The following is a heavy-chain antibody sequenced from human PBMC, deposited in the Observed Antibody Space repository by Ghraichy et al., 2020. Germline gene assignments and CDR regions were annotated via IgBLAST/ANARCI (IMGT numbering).Heavy chain of an antibody. J-gene: IGHJ6*02. Sequence: SVKVSCKASGFTFTSSAVQWVRQARGQRLEWIGWIVVGSGNTNYAQKFQERVTITRDMSTSTAYMELSSLRSEDTAVYYCAVRAAAGLLYYYYGMDVWGQGTTVTVSS. CDR2: IVVGSGNT. V-gene: IGHV1-58*01. CDR3: AVRAAAGLLYYYYGMDV. D-gene: IGHD6-13*01. CDR1: GFTFTSSA.